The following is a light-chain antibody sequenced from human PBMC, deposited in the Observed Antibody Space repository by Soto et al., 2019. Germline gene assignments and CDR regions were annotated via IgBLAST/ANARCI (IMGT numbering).Light chain of an antibody. Sequence: DIQMTQSPSSLSASVGDRVTITCRASQSISTYLNWYQQKPGKAPKLLIYGVFNLQSGVPSRFSGSGSGTDFTLTISGLQPEDFAVYYCQQSYSTPPTFGQGTKVEIK. CDR3: QQSYSTPPT. J-gene: IGKJ2*01. CDR2: GVF. V-gene: IGKV1-39*01. CDR1: QSISTY.